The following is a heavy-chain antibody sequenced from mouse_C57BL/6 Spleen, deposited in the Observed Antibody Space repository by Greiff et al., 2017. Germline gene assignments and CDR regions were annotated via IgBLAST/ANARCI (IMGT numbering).Heavy chain of an antibody. D-gene: IGHD1-1*01. CDR3: AREGYYGSSYVWYFDV. J-gene: IGHJ1*03. V-gene: IGHV1-64*01. CDR2: IHPNSGST. Sequence: QVQLQQPGAELVKPGASVKLSCKASGYTFTSYWMHWVKQRPGQGLEWIGMIHPNSGSTNYNEKFKSKDTLTVDTSSSTAYMQLSSLTSEDSAVYYCAREGYYGSSYVWYFDVWGTGTTVTVSS. CDR1: GYTFTSYW.